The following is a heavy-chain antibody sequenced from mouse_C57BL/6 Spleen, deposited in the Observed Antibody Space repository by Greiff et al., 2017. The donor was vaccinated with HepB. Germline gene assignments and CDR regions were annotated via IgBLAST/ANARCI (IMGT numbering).Heavy chain of an antibody. CDR1: GYTFTDYY. CDR2: INPNNGGT. Sequence: EVQLQQSGPELVKPGASVKISCKASGYTFTDYYMNWVKQSHGKSLEWIGDINPNNGGTSYNQKFKGKATLTVDKSSSTAYMELRSLTSEDSAVYYCARSPSNWDWYAKDYWGQGTSVTVSS. D-gene: IGHD4-1*01. J-gene: IGHJ4*01. CDR3: ARSPSNWDWYAKDY. V-gene: IGHV1-26*01.